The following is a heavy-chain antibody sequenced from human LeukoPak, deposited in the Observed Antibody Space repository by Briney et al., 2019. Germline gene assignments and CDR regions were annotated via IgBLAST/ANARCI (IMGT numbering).Heavy chain of an antibody. CDR1: GFTVSSNY. CDR3: AKDAQVAHLGY. Sequence: GGSLRLSCAASGFTVSSNYMSWVRQAPGKGLEWVSVLYGGGNTYYADSVKGRFTISRDNSKNTLYLQMNSLRAEDTAVYYCAKDAQVAHLGYWGQGTLVTVSS. J-gene: IGHJ4*02. CDR2: LYGGGNT. V-gene: IGHV3-53*01. D-gene: IGHD2-15*01.